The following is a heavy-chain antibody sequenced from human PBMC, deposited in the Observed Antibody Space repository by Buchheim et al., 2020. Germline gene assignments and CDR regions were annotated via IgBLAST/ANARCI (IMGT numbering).Heavy chain of an antibody. V-gene: IGHV3-48*03. J-gene: IGHJ4*02. D-gene: IGHD5-24*01. CDR3: ARERRDGYNYYYFDY. CDR1: GFTFSSYE. CDR2: ISSSGSTI. Sequence: EVQLVESGGGLVQPGGSLRLSCAASGFTFSSYEMNWVRQAPGKGLEWVSYISSSGSTIYYADSVKGRFTISRDNAKNSLYLQMNSLRAEDTAVYYCARERRDGYNYYYFDYWGQGTL.